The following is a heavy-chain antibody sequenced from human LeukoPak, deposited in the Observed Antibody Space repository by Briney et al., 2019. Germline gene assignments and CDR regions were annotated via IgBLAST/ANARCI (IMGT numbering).Heavy chain of an antibody. CDR3: ARASTTFDD. D-gene: IGHD1-14*01. J-gene: IGHJ4*02. Sequence: PSEPLSLTCSVSGGSITSYYWSWIRQPPGKGLAWIGHVSDGGRTNYSPSLRSRVSISVDTSKNQFSLKLNSVTAADTAVYFCARASTTFDDWGQGTLVTVSS. CDR1: GGSITSYY. V-gene: IGHV4-59*01. CDR2: VSDGGRT.